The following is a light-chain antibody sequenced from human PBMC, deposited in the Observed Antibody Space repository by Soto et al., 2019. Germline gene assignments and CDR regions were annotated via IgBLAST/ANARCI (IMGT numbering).Light chain of an antibody. Sequence: EIVMTQSPATLSVSPGERATLSCRASQSVSSNLAWYQQKPGQAPRLLIYGTSTRATGIPVRFSGSGSGTDFTLTISSLQPEDFAVYFCHQDFNLPWTFGQGTKGDI. CDR2: GTS. CDR3: HQDFNLPWT. J-gene: IGKJ1*01. V-gene: IGKV3D-15*02. CDR1: QSVSSN.